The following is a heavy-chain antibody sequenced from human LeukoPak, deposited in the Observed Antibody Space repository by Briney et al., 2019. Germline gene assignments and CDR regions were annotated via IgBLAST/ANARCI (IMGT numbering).Heavy chain of an antibody. CDR3: GRGYAMDV. CDR2: MNLNSGRT. V-gene: IGHV1-8*01. Sequence: GGSVKVSCKASGYTSTNFDIHWVRQATGPGLEWMGWMNLNSGRTGYRQEFQGRVTTTTNTSITTAYMELSSLRSEDTAFYYRGRGYAMDVWGQGTTVAVSS. J-gene: IGHJ6*02. CDR1: GYTSTNFD.